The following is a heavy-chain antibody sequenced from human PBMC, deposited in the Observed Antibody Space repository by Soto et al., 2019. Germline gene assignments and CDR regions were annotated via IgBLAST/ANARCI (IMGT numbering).Heavy chain of an antibody. J-gene: IGHJ4*02. V-gene: IGHV3-30*18. CDR3: AKDRGSGWYSFDY. Sequence: QVQLVESGGGVVQPGRSLRLSCAASGFTFSSYGMHWVRQAPGKGLEWVAVISYDGSNKYYADSVKGRFTISRDNSKNTLYLQMNSLRAEDTAVYYCAKDRGSGWYSFDYWGQGTLVTVSS. CDR1: GFTFSSYG. D-gene: IGHD6-19*01. CDR2: ISYDGSNK.